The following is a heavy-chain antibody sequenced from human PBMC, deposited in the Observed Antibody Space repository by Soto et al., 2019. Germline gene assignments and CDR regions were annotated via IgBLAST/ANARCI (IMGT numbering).Heavy chain of an antibody. CDR1: GYTLTKLS. J-gene: IGHJ5*02. D-gene: IGHD1-1*01. V-gene: IGHV1-24*01. Sequence: ASVKVSCKVFGYTLTKLSIHWVRQAPGKGLEWMGGVDPEDGDTTYAQNFQGRVTMTEDTSTDTAYVELSSLKSEDTAVYYCAIDSNNWFNWFDLWGQGTLVTVS. CDR2: VDPEDGDT. CDR3: AIDSNNWFNWFDL.